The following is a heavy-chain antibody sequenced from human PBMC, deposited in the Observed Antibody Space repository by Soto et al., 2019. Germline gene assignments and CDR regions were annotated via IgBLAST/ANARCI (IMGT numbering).Heavy chain of an antibody. CDR1: GGSFSGYY. CDR2: INHSEST. D-gene: IGHD3-10*01. Sequence: XCAVYGGSFSGYYWSWIRQPPGKGLEWIREINHSESTNYNPSLKSRVTISVDTSKNQLSLKLSSVTAADTALYYFARVFGLSPPYYYYMDVWGKGTTVTVSS. V-gene: IGHV4-34*01. CDR3: ARVFGLSPPYYYYMDV. J-gene: IGHJ6*03.